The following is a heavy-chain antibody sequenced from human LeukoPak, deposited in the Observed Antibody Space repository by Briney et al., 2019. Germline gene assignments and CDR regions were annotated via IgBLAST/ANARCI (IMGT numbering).Heavy chain of an antibody. CDR1: GFTFSSYA. J-gene: IGHJ4*02. CDR3: AKGRGATPRYYFDY. D-gene: IGHD5-24*01. Sequence: GGSLRLSCAASGFTFSSYAMSWVRQAPGKGLEWVSAISGSGGSTYYADSVKGRFTISRDNSKNTLYLQMNSLRAEDTALYYCAKGRGATPRYYFDYWGQGTLVTVSS. V-gene: IGHV3-23*01. CDR2: ISGSGGST.